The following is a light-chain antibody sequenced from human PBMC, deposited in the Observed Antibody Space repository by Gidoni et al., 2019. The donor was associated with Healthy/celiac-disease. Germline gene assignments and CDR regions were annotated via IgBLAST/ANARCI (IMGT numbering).Light chain of an antibody. CDR1: QSVSSSY. CDR3: QQYGSSAPT. V-gene: IGKV3-20*01. Sequence: EIVLTQSPGTLSLSPGERATRSCRASQSVSSSYLAWYQQKPGQAPRLLIYGASSRATGIPDRFSGSGSGTDFTLTISRLEPEDFAVYYCQQYGSSAPTFGQGTKVEIK. CDR2: GAS. J-gene: IGKJ1*01.